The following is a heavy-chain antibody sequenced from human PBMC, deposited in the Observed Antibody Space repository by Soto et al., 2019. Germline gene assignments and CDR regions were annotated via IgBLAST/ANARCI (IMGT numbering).Heavy chain of an antibody. D-gene: IGHD2-2*01. CDR3: AREVDQLLHFDY. J-gene: IGHJ4*02. CDR1: GGSISSGGYY. CDR2: IYYSGST. V-gene: IGHV4-31*03. Sequence: SETLSLTCTVSGGSISSGGYYWSWIRQHPGKGLEWIGYIYYSGSTYYNPSLKSRVTISVDTSKNQFSLKLSSVTAADTAVYYCAREVDQLLHFDYWGQGTLVTVSS.